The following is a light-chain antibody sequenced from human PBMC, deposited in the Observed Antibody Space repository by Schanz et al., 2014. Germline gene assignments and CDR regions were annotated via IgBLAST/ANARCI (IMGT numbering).Light chain of an antibody. CDR2: EVS. CDR1: SSDVGGYNY. J-gene: IGLJ3*02. V-gene: IGLV2-14*01. CDR3: SSYTRSSTQV. Sequence: QSALTQPASVSGSPGQSITISCTGTSSDVGGYNYVSWYQHHPGKAPKLMIYEVSKRPSGVPDRFSGSKSGNTASLTISGLQAEDEVDYYCSSYTRSSTQVFGGGTQLTVL.